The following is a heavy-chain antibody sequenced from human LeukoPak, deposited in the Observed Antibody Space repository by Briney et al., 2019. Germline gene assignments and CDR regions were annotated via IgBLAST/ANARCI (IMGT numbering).Heavy chain of an antibody. CDR3: AKDMVARGVLTSSLHYYYYYMDV. J-gene: IGHJ6*03. CDR2: IRYDGSNK. V-gene: IGHV3-30*02. CDR1: GFTFSSYG. D-gene: IGHD3-10*01. Sequence: GGSLRLSCAASGFTFSSYGMHWVRQAPGKGLEWVAFIRYDGSNKYYADSVKGRFTISRDNSKNTLYLQMNSLRAEDTAVYYCAKDMVARGVLTSSLHYYYYYMDVWGKGTTVTISS.